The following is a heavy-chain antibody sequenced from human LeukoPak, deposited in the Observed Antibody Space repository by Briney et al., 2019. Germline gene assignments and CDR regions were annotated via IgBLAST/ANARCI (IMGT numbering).Heavy chain of an antibody. D-gene: IGHD6-13*01. CDR3: ARDGLAAAGTFDY. J-gene: IGHJ4*02. V-gene: IGHV3-21*01. CDR1: GFTFSSYS. CDR2: ISSSSSYI. Sequence: GGSLRLSCAASGFTFSSYSMNWVRQAPGKGLEWVSSISSSSSYIYYADSVKGRFTISRDNAKNSLYLQMNSLRAEDTAVYYCARDGLAAAGTFDYWGQGTLVTVPS.